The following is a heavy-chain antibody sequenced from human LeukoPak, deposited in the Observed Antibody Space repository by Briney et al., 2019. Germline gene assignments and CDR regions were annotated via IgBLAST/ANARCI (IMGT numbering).Heavy chain of an antibody. J-gene: IGHJ4*02. V-gene: IGHV4-61*02. CDR2: IYTSGST. D-gene: IGHD4-11*01. CDR1: GGSISSGSYY. CDR3: ARAGLTVTKD. Sequence: SETLSLTCTVSGGSISSGSYYWSWIRQPAGKGLEWIGRIYTSGSTNYNPSLKSRVTISVDTSKNQFSLKLSSVTAAVTAVYYCARAGLTVTKDWGQGTLVTVS.